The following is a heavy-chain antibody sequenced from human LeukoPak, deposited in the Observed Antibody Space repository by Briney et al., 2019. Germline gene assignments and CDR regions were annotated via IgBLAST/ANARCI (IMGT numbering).Heavy chain of an antibody. J-gene: IGHJ4*02. CDR3: AKPLSYHDFWSGYDFDY. D-gene: IGHD3-3*01. Sequence: GGSLRLSCAASGFTFRSYAMSWVRQAPGKGLEWVSAISGSGGSTYYADSVKGRFTISRDNSKNTLYLQMNSLRAEDTAVYYCAKPLSYHDFWSGYDFDYWGQGTLVTVSS. CDR1: GFTFRSYA. CDR2: ISGSGGST. V-gene: IGHV3-23*01.